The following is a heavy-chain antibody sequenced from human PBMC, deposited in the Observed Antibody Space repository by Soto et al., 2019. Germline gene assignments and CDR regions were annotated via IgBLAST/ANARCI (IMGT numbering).Heavy chain of an antibody. Sequence: QVQLVESGGGVVQPGRSLRLSCAASGFTFSSYAMHWVRQAPGKGLEWVAVISYDGSNKYYADSVKGRFTISRDNSKNTLYMQMNSLRAEDTAVYYCAKDLTGFCSGGSCYNWFDPWGQGTLVTVSS. CDR1: GFTFSSYA. CDR3: AKDLTGFCSGGSCYNWFDP. J-gene: IGHJ5*02. CDR2: ISYDGSNK. V-gene: IGHV3-30*18. D-gene: IGHD2-15*01.